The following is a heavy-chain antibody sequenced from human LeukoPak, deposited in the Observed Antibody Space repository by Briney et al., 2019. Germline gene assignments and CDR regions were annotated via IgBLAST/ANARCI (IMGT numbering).Heavy chain of an antibody. D-gene: IGHD3-10*01. J-gene: IGHJ4*02. CDR3: AKVSTMVRGVFDY. Sequence: GGSLRLSCAASGFTFSSYPMSWVRQAPGKGLEWVSAISGSGGSTYYADSVKGRFTISRDNSKNTLYLQMNSLRAEDTAVYYCAKVSTMVRGVFDYWGQGTLVTVSS. CDR2: ISGSGGST. CDR1: GFTFSSYP. V-gene: IGHV3-23*01.